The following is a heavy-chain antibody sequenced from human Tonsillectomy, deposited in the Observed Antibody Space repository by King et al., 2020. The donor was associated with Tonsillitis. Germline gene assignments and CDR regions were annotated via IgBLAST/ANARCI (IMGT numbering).Heavy chain of an antibody. CDR2: IYHSGST. D-gene: IGHD2-15*01. CDR1: GYSISSGYY. V-gene: IGHV4-38-2*01. CDR3: ARVRRSVVVVADY. J-gene: IGHJ4*02. Sequence: QLQESGPGLVKPSETLSLTCAVSGYSISSGYYWGWIRQPPGKGLEWIGSIYHSGSTYYNPSLKSRVTISVDTSKNHFSLKLSSVTAADTAVYYCARVRRSVVVVADYWGQGTLVTVSS.